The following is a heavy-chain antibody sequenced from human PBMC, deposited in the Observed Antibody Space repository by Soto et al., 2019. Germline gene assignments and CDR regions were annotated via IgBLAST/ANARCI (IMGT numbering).Heavy chain of an antibody. CDR2: ISYDGSNK. CDR3: AKGGFWSGYYRHYYGMDV. D-gene: IGHD3-3*01. Sequence: LRLSCAASGFTFSSYGMHWVRQAPGKGLEWVAVISYDGSNKYYADSVKGRFTISRDNSKNTLYLQMNSLRAEDTAVYYCAKGGFWSGYYRHYYGMDVWGQGTTVTVSS. J-gene: IGHJ6*02. V-gene: IGHV3-30*18. CDR1: GFTFSSYG.